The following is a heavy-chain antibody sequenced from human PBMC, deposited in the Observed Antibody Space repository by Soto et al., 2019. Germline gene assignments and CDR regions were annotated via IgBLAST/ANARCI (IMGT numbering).Heavy chain of an antibody. D-gene: IGHD6-13*01. J-gene: IGHJ4*02. CDR2: AQPGHSDT. CDR3: ERHGYSSSWYPDH. V-gene: IGHV5-51*01. CDR1: GYRFSSFW. Sequence: PGESLKISCQASGYRFSSFWIGWVRQMPGKGLEWMGIAQPGHSDTRYSPSFQGHVTISADESTNTAYLQWSSLRASDTAMYFCERHGYSSSWYPDHWGQGTLVTVSS.